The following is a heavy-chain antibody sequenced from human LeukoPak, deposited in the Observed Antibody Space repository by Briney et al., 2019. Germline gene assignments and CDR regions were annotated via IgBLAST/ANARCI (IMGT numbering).Heavy chain of an antibody. CDR2: INQAGSEK. Sequence: GGSLRLSCAASEFIFGAYWMTWVRQAPGKGLEWVANINQAGSEKYYMDSVKGRFTISRDNTKKSLFLQMNSLTAEDTGLYYCVRSLERFGTRDYWGQGTLVTVSS. D-gene: IGHD3-10*01. V-gene: IGHV3-7*01. CDR3: VRSLERFGTRDY. J-gene: IGHJ4*02. CDR1: EFIFGAYW.